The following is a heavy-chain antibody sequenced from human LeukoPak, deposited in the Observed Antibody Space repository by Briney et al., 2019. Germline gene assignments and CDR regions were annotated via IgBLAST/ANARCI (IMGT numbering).Heavy chain of an antibody. CDR2: IQYDGSNK. J-gene: IGHJ5*02. V-gene: IGHV3-30*03. D-gene: IGHD2/OR15-2a*01. Sequence: PGTSLRLSCAASGFTFSSYGMHWVRQAPGKGLEWVAFIQYDGSNKYYADSVKGRFTISRDNSKNTLFLQMNSLRAEDTAVYYCTTTSNWFDPWGQGTLVTVSS. CDR1: GFTFSSYG. CDR3: TTTSNWFDP.